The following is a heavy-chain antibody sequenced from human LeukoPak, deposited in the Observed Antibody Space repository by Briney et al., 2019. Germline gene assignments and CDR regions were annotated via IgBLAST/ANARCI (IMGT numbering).Heavy chain of an antibody. CDR3: ATGGAQYYDY. CDR1: GLIFSNYW. D-gene: IGHD3-10*01. J-gene: IGHJ4*02. Sequence: QPGGSLRLSCAASGLIFSNYWMHWVRQAPGKGLVWVSRIKSDGSSTIYVDSVKGRFTISRDNAKNTVALQMNSLSAEDTAVYYCATGGAQYYDYWGQGTVVTVSS. V-gene: IGHV3-74*01. CDR2: IKSDGSST.